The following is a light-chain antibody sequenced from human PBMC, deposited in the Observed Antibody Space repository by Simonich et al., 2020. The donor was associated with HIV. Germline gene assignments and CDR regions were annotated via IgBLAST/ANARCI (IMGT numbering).Light chain of an antibody. V-gene: IGKV4-1*01. CDR3: QQYYSTPPT. CDR2: WAS. CDR1: QSVLYSSNNKNY. Sequence: DIVIMQSPDSLAVSLGERATINCKSSQSVLYSSNNKNYLAWYQQKPGQPPKLLIYWASTRESGVPDRFSGSGSGTDFTLTISSLQSEDVAMYYCQQYYSTPPTFGQGTKVEIK. J-gene: IGKJ1*01.